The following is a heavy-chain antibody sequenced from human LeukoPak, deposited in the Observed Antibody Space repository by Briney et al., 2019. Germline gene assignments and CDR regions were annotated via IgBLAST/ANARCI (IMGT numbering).Heavy chain of an antibody. CDR1: GXTFSNYA. CDR2: ISGTGGAT. D-gene: IGHD1-26*01. J-gene: IGHJ4*02. V-gene: IGHV3-23*01. Sequence: GGSLRLSCAASGXTFSNYAVSWVRQAPGKGLEWVSGISGTGGATYYADSVKGRFTISRDDSKNTLSLQMNSLRAEDTAVYYCAKGIESSGSYYTSFDYWGQGTLVTVSS. CDR3: AKGIESSGSYYTSFDY.